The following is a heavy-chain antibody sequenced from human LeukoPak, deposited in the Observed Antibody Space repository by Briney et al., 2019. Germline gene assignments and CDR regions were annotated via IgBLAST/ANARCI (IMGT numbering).Heavy chain of an antibody. J-gene: IGHJ6*04. V-gene: IGHV3-48*03. CDR1: GFTYSSYE. CDR2: ISSSGSNL. Sequence: PGGSLRLSCAASGFTYSSYEMNWVRQAPGKGLEWVSYISSSGSNLYYADSVKGRFTISRDNAKNSLYLQMNSLRAEDTAVYYCAELGITMIGGVWGKGTTVTISS. D-gene: IGHD3-10*02. CDR3: AELGITMIGGV.